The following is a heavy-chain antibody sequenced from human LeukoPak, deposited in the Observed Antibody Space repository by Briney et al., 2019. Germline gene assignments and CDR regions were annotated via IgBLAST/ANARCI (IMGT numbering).Heavy chain of an antibody. CDR3: ANGNRCASPNCLGYYYFYMDV. V-gene: IGHV3-23*01. Sequence: GGSLRLSCAASGFTFSSYAMNWVRQAPGRGLEWVSGFSGSGGATYYADSVKGRFTISRDNSKNTLYLQMNSLRAEDTAVYYCANGNRCASPNCLGYYYFYMDVWGKGTTVTVSS. J-gene: IGHJ6*03. D-gene: IGHD2/OR15-2a*01. CDR2: FSGSGGAT. CDR1: GFTFSSYA.